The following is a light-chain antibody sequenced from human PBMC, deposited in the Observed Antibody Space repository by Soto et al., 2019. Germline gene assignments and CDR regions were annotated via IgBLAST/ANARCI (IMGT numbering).Light chain of an antibody. CDR3: QQRSNSIT. J-gene: IGKJ5*01. CDR2: DAS. Sequence: EILMTQSPATLSVSPGERATLSCRASENIYTNLAWYKQKPGQAPRLLIYDASNRATGIPARLSGSGSGTEFTLTISSIEPEDSAVYYCQQRSNSITFGQGTRLEI. V-gene: IGKV3-11*01. CDR1: ENIYTN.